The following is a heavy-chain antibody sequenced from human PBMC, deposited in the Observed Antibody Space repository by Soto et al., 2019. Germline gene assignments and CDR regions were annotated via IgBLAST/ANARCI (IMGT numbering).Heavy chain of an antibody. V-gene: IGHV3-7*01. J-gene: IGHJ5*02. CDR3: ARDQYYDFWSGYFPTVNWFDP. D-gene: IGHD3-3*01. CDR1: GFTFSSYW. CDR2: IKQDGSEK. Sequence: GGSLRLSCAASGFTFSSYWMSWVRQAPGKGLEWVANIKQDGSEKYYVDSVKGRFTISRDNAKNSLYLQMNSLRAEDTAVYYCARDQYYDFWSGYFPTVNWFDPWGQGTLVTVS.